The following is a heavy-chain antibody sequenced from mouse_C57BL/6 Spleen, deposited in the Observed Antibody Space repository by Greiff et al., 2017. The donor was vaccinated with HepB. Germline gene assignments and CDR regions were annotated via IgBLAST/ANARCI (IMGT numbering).Heavy chain of an antibody. Sequence: EVKLQESGAELVRPGASVKLSCTASGFNIKDDYMHWVKQRPEQGLEWIGWIDPENGDTEYASKFQGKATITSDTSSNTAYLQLSSLTSEDTAVYYCTLYYGSSYAPYYAMDYWGQGTSVTVSS. CDR2: IDPENGDT. V-gene: IGHV14-4*01. CDR1: GFNIKDDY. J-gene: IGHJ4*01. D-gene: IGHD1-1*01. CDR3: TLYYGSSYAPYYAMDY.